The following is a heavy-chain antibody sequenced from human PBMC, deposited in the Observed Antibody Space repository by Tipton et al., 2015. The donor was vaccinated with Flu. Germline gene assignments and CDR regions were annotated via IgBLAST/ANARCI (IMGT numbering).Heavy chain of an antibody. CDR3: AKDLTAGGTSTEGSAFDI. CDR2: IRYDGTNK. V-gene: IGHV3-30*02. D-gene: IGHD6-13*01. CDR1: RFTFSDYG. Sequence: GSLRLSCAASRFTFSDYGMHWVRQAPGKGLEWVSFIRYDGTNKYYADSVKGRFTISRDNSKNTLYLQMNGLRAEDTAVYYCAKDLTAGGTSTEGSAFDIWGQGAMVTVSS. J-gene: IGHJ3*02.